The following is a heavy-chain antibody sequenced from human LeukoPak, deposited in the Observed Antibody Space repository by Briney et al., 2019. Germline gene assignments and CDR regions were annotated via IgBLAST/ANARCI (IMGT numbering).Heavy chain of an antibody. CDR3: ARTRVKDYGDYAEYFQH. CDR1: GGTFSSYA. CDR2: IIPIFGTA. D-gene: IGHD4-17*01. J-gene: IGHJ1*01. Sequence: SVKVSCKASGGTFSSYAISWVRQAPGQGLEWMGRIIPIFGTANYAQKFQGRVTITTDESTSTAYMELSSLRSEDTAVYYCARTRVKDYGDYAEYFQHWGQGTLVTVSS. V-gene: IGHV1-69*05.